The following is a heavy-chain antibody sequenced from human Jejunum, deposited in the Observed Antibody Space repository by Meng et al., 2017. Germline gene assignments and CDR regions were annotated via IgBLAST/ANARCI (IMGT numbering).Heavy chain of an antibody. CDR2: IHHGGDT. CDR1: GASISSGYW. D-gene: IGHD2-15*01. J-gene: IGHJ4*02. V-gene: IGHV4-4*02. Sequence: QGQLQESGPGLVWPSGTLSLTCAVSGASISSGYWWSWVRQPPGKGLEWIGEIHHGGDTNYNPSLKSRVTISVDKSNNQYSLRLTSVTAADTAMYYCARNGAYSADHWGQGTLVTVSS. CDR3: ARNGAYSADH.